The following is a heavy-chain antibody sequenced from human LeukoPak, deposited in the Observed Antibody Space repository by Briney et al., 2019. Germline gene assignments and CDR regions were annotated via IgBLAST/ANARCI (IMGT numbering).Heavy chain of an antibody. Sequence: SVKVSCKASGGTFSSYAISWVRQAPGQGLEWMGRIIPIFGTANYAQKLQGRVTITADKSTSTAYMELSSLRSEDTAVYYCARLGEGDAFDIWGQGTLVTVSS. V-gene: IGHV1-69*06. D-gene: IGHD3-10*01. CDR1: GGTFSSYA. CDR2: IIPIFGTA. CDR3: ARLGEGDAFDI. J-gene: IGHJ3*02.